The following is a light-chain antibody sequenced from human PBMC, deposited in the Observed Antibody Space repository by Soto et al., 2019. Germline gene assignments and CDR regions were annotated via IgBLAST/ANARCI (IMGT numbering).Light chain of an antibody. Sequence: DIQMTQSPSSLSASVGDRVTITCRASQSISSSLNWYQQKPGKAPKLLISAASSLQSGVPSRFSGSESGTEFTLTISSLQPEDFATYFCQQTHSTSWTFGQGTNVVIK. CDR1: QSISSS. CDR3: QQTHSTSWT. V-gene: IGKV1-39*01. CDR2: AAS. J-gene: IGKJ1*01.